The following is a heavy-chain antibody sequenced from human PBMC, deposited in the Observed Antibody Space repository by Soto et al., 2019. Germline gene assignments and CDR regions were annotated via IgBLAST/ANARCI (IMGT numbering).Heavy chain of an antibody. V-gene: IGHV4-39*01. CDR1: GGSIRSSGYY. D-gene: IGHD3-10*01. J-gene: IGHJ4*02. CDR3: TRHYGSGSYYRIRY. Sequence: QLQLQESGPGLVKPSETLSLTCTVSGGSIRSSGYYWCWIRQPPGKGLEWIGSVYYSGSTYYNPSLKSRVTVSVDTSKNEFSLKLSSVTAADTAVYYCTRHYGSGSYYRIRYWGQGILVTVSS. CDR2: VYYSGST.